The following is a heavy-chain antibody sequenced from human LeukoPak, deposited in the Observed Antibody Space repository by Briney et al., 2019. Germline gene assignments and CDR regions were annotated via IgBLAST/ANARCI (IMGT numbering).Heavy chain of an antibody. D-gene: IGHD6-13*01. CDR2: INPNSGGT. J-gene: IGHJ4*02. V-gene: IGHV1-2*02. CDR1: GYTFTDYY. CDR3: ARAIAGAGSKGYFDY. Sequence: ASVKVSCKASGYTFTDYYMHWVRQAPGQGLEWMGWINPNSGGTNYAQKFQDRVTMTRDTSVSTAYMELSRLRSDDTAVYYCARAIAGAGSKGYFDYWGQGTLVTVSS.